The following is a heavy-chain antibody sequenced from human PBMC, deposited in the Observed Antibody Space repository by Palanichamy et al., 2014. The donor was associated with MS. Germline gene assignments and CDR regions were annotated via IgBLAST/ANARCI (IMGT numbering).Heavy chain of an antibody. V-gene: IGHV3-74*01. CDR1: GFTFSDYW. CDR2: IYTDGTTT. CDR3: AREDNGIAN. D-gene: IGHD1-14*01. Sequence: EVQLVESGGGLVQPGGSLRLSCAASGFTFSDYWMHWVRQAPGKGLVWVSHIYTDGTTTNYGDAVKGRFTISRDNAKNTLYLQMNSLRAEDTAVYYCAREDNGIANWGQGTLVTVSS. J-gene: IGHJ4*02.